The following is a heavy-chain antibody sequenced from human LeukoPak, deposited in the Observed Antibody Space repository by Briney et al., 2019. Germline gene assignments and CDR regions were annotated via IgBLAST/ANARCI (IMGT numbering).Heavy chain of an antibody. CDR2: INEDGSEK. V-gene: IGHV3-7*01. CDR3: AKVAGLYCLRTNCTTF. CDR1: GVTLSSYW. D-gene: IGHD2-2*01. J-gene: IGHJ4*02. Sequence: GGSLRLSCAASGVTLSSYWMTWVRQALGKGLEWVANINEDGSEKYYVDSVKGRFTISRDNSKNTLYLQMNSLRAEDTAVYYCAKVAGLYCLRTNCTTFWGQGTLVTVSS.